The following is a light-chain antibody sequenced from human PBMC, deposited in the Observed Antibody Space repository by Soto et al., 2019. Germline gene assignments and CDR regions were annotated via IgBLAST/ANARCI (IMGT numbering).Light chain of an antibody. V-gene: IGKV1-5*03. CDR2: KAF. CDR3: QHHNSYCS. Sequence: DIQMTQSPSTLSTSVGDRVTITCRASQSISRWLAWCRERPGKAPKFLIYKAFSLESGVSSRFSGSGSGTESTLTISSLQPEDFSTYECQHHNSYCSIAGGTKVEIK. J-gene: IGKJ4*01. CDR1: QSISRW.